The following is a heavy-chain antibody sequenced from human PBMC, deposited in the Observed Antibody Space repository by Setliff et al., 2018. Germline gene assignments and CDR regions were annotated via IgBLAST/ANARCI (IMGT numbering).Heavy chain of an antibody. V-gene: IGHV3-11*01. J-gene: IGHJ4*02. CDR3: ASPLYSGSLGPPFPPPC. Sequence: TGGSLRLSCAASGFTFSDYYMSWIRQAPGKGLEWVSYISSSGSTIYYADSVKGRFTISRDNAKNSLYLQTNSLRAEDTAVYYCASPLYSGSLGPPFPPPCWGQGTLVTVSS. CDR1: GFTFSDYY. CDR2: ISSSGSTI. D-gene: IGHD3-10*01.